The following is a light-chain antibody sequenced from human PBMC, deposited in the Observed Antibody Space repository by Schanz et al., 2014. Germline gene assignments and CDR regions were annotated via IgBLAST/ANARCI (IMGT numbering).Light chain of an antibody. CDR2: DTT. J-gene: IGLJ3*02. CDR3: LLFYGGVHV. CDR1: GTVSGGHY. V-gene: IGLV7-46*01. Sequence: QAVVTQEPSLTVSPGGTVTLTCVSTGTVSGGHYPFWFQQKPGQAPRTLIYDTTMRTSWTPARFSGSLLGGKPALTLSGAQPEDEADYYCLLFYGGVHVFGGGTKLTVL.